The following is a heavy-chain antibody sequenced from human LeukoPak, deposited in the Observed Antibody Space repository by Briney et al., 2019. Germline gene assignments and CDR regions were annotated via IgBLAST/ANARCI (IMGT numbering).Heavy chain of an antibody. CDR1: GYTFTSYA. V-gene: IGHV1-3*03. Sequence: ASVKVSCKASGYTFTSYAMHWVRQAPGQRLEWMGWINAGNGNTKYSQEFQGRVTITRDTSASTAYMELSSLRSEDTAVYYCARGLRYCSSTSCSYYMDVWGKGTTVTISS. CDR3: ARGLRYCSSTSCSYYMDV. J-gene: IGHJ6*03. CDR2: INAGNGNT. D-gene: IGHD2-2*01.